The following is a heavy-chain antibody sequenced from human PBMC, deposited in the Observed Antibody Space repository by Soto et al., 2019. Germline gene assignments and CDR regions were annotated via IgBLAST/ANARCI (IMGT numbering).Heavy chain of an antibody. CDR1: GGSISSYY. Sequence: SETLSLTCTVSGGSISSYYWSWIRQPPGKGLEWIGYIYYSGSTNYNPSLKSRVTISVDTSKNQFSLKLSSVTAADTAVYYCARKTRDPLYGDYDYWGQGTLVTVSS. CDR2: IYYSGST. CDR3: ARKTRDPLYGDYDY. D-gene: IGHD4-17*01. V-gene: IGHV4-59*08. J-gene: IGHJ4*02.